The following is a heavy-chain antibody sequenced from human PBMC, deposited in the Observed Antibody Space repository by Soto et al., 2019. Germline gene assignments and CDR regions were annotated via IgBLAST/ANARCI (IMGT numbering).Heavy chain of an antibody. CDR3: AREEVRGVTYYYYYGMDV. J-gene: IGHJ6*02. CDR1: GFTFSDYY. D-gene: IGHD3-10*01. V-gene: IGHV3-11*01. Sequence: QVQLVESGGGLVKPGGSLRLSCAASGFTFSDYYMSWIRQAPGKGLEWVSYISSSGSTIYYADSVKGRFTISRDNAKNSLYRQMNSLRAEDTAVYYCAREEVRGVTYYYYYGMDVWGQGTTVTVSS. CDR2: ISSSGSTI.